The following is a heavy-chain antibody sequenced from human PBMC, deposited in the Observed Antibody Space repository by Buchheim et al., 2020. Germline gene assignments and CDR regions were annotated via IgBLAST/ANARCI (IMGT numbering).Heavy chain of an antibody. Sequence: QVQLQESGPGLVKPSQNLSLTCTVSGGSISSGGYYWSWIRQHPGKGLEWIGYIYYSGSTYYNPSLKSRVTISVDTSKNQFSLKLSSVTAADTAVYYCARAGPGYSSSWLNYYYYYMDVWGKGTT. CDR3: ARAGPGYSSSWLNYYYYYMDV. CDR2: IYYSGST. V-gene: IGHV4-31*03. J-gene: IGHJ6*03. D-gene: IGHD6-13*01. CDR1: GGSISSGGYY.